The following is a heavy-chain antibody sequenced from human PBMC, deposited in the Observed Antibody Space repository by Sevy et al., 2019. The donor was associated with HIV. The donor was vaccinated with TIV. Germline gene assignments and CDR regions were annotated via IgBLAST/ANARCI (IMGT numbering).Heavy chain of an antibody. Sequence: GGSLRLSCAASGFIFSTYAMHWVRQAPGKGLEWVAVISYDGSNKYYADSVKGRFTISRDNSKNTLCLQMNSLRAEDTAVYYCAREGRNYYDSSGYYYGRGDDAFDIWGQGTMVTVSS. D-gene: IGHD3-22*01. CDR1: GFIFSTYA. CDR3: AREGRNYYDSSGYYYGRGDDAFDI. V-gene: IGHV3-30-3*01. CDR2: ISYDGSNK. J-gene: IGHJ3*02.